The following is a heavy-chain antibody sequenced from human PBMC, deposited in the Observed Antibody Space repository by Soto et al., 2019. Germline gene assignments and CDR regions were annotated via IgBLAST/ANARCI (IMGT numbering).Heavy chain of an antibody. D-gene: IGHD5-18*01. CDR3: ARVGIQLWYYYYGMDV. J-gene: IGHJ6*02. Sequence: ASVKVSCKASGYTFTGYYMHWVRQAPGQGLEWMGWINPNSGGTNYAQKFQGRVTMTRDTSISTAYMELSRLRSDDTAVYYCARVGIQLWYYYYGMDVWGQGTTVTVSS. CDR2: INPNSGGT. CDR1: GYTFTGYY. V-gene: IGHV1-2*02.